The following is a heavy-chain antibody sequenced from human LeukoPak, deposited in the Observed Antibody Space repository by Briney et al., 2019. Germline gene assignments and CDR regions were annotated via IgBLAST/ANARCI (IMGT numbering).Heavy chain of an antibody. CDR2: INPDESEK. CDR1: GLIFSTSW. V-gene: IGHV3-7*01. J-gene: IGHJ4*02. D-gene: IGHD4-11*01. Sequence: GGSLRLSCAVSGLIFSTSWMDWVRQAPEKGLEWVASINPDESEKYSAGSVKGRFTISRDNAKNSLFLQMENLRVEDTAFYYCVRDLHYSRLDYWGQGMLVAVPS. CDR3: VRDLHYSRLDY.